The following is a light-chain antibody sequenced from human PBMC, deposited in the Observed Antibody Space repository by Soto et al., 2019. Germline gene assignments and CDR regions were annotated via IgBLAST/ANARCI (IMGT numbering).Light chain of an antibody. CDR2: DAS. Sequence: DIQMTQSPSTLSATAGDRVTITCRASQSISSWLAWYQHKPGKAPKLLIYDASNLDSGVPSRFSGSGSGTEFSLTISNLQPAACATYYCQQYENYWTFGQGTKVDIK. J-gene: IGKJ1*01. V-gene: IGKV1-5*01. CDR1: QSISSW. CDR3: QQYENYWT.